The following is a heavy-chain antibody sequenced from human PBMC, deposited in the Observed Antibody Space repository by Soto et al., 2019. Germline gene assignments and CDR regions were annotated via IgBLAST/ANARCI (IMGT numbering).Heavy chain of an antibody. CDR1: GFTFSDYY. Sequence: GGSLRLSCAASGFTFSDYYMNWIRQAPGKGLEWISYISNSGSAIWYADSVKDRFTISRDNAKNSLYLEMISLRAEDTAVYYCARDLFYYGLGRVNWFDPWGQGTLVTVSS. V-gene: IGHV3-11*01. J-gene: IGHJ5*02. CDR2: ISNSGSAI. CDR3: ARDLFYYGLGRVNWFDP. D-gene: IGHD3-10*01.